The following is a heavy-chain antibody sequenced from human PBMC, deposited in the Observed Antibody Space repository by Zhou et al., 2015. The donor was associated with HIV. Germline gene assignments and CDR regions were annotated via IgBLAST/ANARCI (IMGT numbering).Heavy chain of an antibody. D-gene: IGHD1-14*01. CDR1: GGTFSGSD. CDR2: ITPMFDTQ. Sequence: LVQSGTEVRKPGSSVKVSCKASGGTFSGSDISWVRQAPGQGLEWMGGITPMFDTQRYAQKFRARLTITVDKITDTAYLELSSLTSEDTAIYFCARSSVNHDDAFDLWGQGTQVVVSS. V-gene: IGHV1-69*06. J-gene: IGHJ3*01. CDR3: ARSSVNHDDAFDL.